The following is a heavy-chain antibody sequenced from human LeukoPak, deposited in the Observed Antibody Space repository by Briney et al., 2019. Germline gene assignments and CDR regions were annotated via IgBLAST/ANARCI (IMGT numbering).Heavy chain of an antibody. J-gene: IGHJ4*02. Sequence: SETLSLICVVSGDSISTSSYYWIWIRQSPGKGLEWIGSIYYRGTTYYNPSLKSRATISVDTSKQQFSLKLSSVTAVDTAVYYCARQGSSTIGYYFDYWGQGTQVTVSS. CDR1: GDSISTSSYY. CDR3: ARQGSSTIGYYFDY. CDR2: IYYRGTT. D-gene: IGHD3-10*01. V-gene: IGHV4-39*01.